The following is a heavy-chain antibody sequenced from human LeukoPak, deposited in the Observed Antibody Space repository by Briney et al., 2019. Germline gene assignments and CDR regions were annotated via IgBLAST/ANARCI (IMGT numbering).Heavy chain of an antibody. V-gene: IGHV3-53*01. CDR2: IYSGGIT. CDR3: ARSSDASGNYLVAFDI. D-gene: IGHD3-10*01. J-gene: IGHJ3*02. Sequence: GGSLRLSCAASGFTVSSNYMDWVRQAPGKGLEWVSVIYSGGITYYADSVRGRFTISRDNSKNTLYLQMNSLRAEDTAVYYCARSSDASGNYLVAFDIWGQGTMVTVSS. CDR1: GFTVSSNY.